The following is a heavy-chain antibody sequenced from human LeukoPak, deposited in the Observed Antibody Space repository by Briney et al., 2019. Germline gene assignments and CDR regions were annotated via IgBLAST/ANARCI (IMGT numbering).Heavy chain of an antibody. Sequence: ASVKVSCKASGFTFTSSAVQWGRQARGQRLEWIGWIVVGSGNTNYAQKFQERVTITRDMSTSTAYMELSSLRSEDTAVYYCAAVVRSSPFYWYFDLWGRGTLVTVSS. CDR1: GFTFTSSA. D-gene: IGHD6-6*01. CDR3: AAVVRSSPFYWYFDL. J-gene: IGHJ2*01. V-gene: IGHV1-58*01. CDR2: IVVGSGNT.